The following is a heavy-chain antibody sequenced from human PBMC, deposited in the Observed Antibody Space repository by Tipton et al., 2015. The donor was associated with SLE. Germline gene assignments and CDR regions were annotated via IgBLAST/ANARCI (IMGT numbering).Heavy chain of an antibody. J-gene: IGHJ5*02. Sequence: QSGPEVKKPGSSVKVACKAPGDTFSNFGINWVRQAPGQGLEWMGGIIPIFGTANYEQKFQGRVTITADESTRTAYMELSGLRSEDTAVCCGSRSGDLDLWGQGTQVTVYS. CDR1: GDTFSNFG. CDR3: SRSGDLDL. D-gene: IGHD7-27*01. CDR2: IIPIFGTA. V-gene: IGHV1-69*01.